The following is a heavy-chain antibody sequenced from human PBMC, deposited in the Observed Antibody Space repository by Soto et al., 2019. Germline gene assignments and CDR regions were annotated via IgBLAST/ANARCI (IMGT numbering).Heavy chain of an antibody. CDR3: ARGKGSGWFDP. Sequence: ASVKVSCKASGYTFTSHDINWVRQATGQGLEWMGWMNPTGGNTGYAQKFQGRVTMTRNTSISTAYMELSSLRSDDTAVYYCARGKGSGWFDPWGQGTLVTAPQ. CDR2: MNPTGGNT. CDR1: GYTFTSHD. D-gene: IGHD3-10*01. J-gene: IGHJ5*02. V-gene: IGHV1-8*01.